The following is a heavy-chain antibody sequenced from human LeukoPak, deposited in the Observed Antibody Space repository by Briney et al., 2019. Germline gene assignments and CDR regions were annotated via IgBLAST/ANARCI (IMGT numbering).Heavy chain of an antibody. J-gene: IGHJ6*03. Sequence: SETLSLTCAVYGGSFSGYYWCWIRQPPGKGLEWIGEINHSGSTNYNPSLKSRVTISVDTSKNKFSLKLSSVTAADTAVYYCARGQKQWLAFYYYYCYMDVWGKGTTVTVSS. V-gene: IGHV4-34*01. D-gene: IGHD6-19*01. CDR1: GGSFSGYY. CDR3: ARGQKQWLAFYYYYCYMDV. CDR2: INHSGST.